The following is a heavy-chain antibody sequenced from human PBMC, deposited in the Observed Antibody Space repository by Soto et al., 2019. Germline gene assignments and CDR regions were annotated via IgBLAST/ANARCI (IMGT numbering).Heavy chain of an antibody. CDR1: GFTFSDYY. CDR3: ARDLNYYGSGGYVY. CDR2: ISSASSYT. D-gene: IGHD3-22*01. V-gene: IGHV3-11*05. J-gene: IGHJ4*02. Sequence: PGGSLRLSCAASGFTFSDYYMSWIRQAPGKGLEWVSYISSASSYTKYADSVKGRFTISRDNAKNSLYLQMNSLRAEDTAVYYCARDLNYYGSGGYVYWGRGTLVTVSS.